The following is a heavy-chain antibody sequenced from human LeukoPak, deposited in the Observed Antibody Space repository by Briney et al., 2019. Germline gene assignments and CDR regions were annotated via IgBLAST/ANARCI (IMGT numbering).Heavy chain of an antibody. CDR2: IYYSGST. D-gene: IGHD5-12*01. CDR1: GGSISSYY. J-gene: IGHJ4*02. V-gene: IGHV4-59*01. CDR3: ARDGFPFDY. Sequence: SETLSLTCTVSGGSISSYYWSWIRQPPGKGLEWIGYIYYSGSTNYNPSLKSRVTISVDTSKNQFSLKLSSVTAADTAVYYCARDGFPFDYWGQGTLVTVSS.